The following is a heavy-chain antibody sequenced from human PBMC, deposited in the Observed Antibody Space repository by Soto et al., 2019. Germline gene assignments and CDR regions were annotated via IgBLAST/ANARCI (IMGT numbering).Heavy chain of an antibody. D-gene: IGHD3-22*01. Sequence: SETLSLTCTVSGGSISSDDYYWSWIRPAPGGGLEWIGYIHSSGSIYYNPSLKSRATMSIDTAGNQFSLKVSSVTVADTAVYYCARDLDGLHDDTSGPFPRPGWGQGTLVTVSS. CDR3: ARDLDGLHDDTSGPFPRPG. CDR2: IHSSGSI. CDR1: GGSISSDDYY. V-gene: IGHV4-30-4*01. J-gene: IGHJ1*01.